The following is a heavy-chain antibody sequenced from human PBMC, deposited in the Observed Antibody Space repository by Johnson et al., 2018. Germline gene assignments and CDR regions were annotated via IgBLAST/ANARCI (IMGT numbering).Heavy chain of an antibody. J-gene: IGHJ6*01. CDR1: GFTFSSYW. CDR2: INSDGTRI. V-gene: IGHV3-74*01. Sequence: EVQLLESGGGLVQPGGTLRLSCAASGFTFSSYWMHWVRQVPGKGLVLVSRINSDGTRIRYADSVKGRFTISRDNAKNTLHLQMNSLRAEDRAVYYCYYASYYYGMDVWGQGTTVTVSS. D-gene: IGHD1-26*01. CDR3: YYASYYYGMDV.